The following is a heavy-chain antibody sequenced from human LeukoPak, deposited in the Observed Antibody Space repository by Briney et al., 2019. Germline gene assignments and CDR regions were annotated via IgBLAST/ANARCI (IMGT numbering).Heavy chain of an antibody. CDR2: INHSGST. V-gene: IGHV4-34*01. D-gene: IGHD6-19*01. CDR3: TRLPPEVSSGWQNWFDP. J-gene: IGHJ5*02. CDR1: GGSFSNSY. Sequence: SETLSLTCAVYGGSFSNSYWSWIRQPPGEGLEWIGEINHSGSTNYNPSLKSRVTISVDTSKNQFSLKLSSVTAADTAMYYCTRLPPEVSSGWQNWFDPWGQGTLVTVSS.